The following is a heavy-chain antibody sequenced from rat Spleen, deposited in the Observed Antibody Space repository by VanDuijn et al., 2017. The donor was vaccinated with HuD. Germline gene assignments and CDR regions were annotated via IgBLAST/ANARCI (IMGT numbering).Heavy chain of an antibody. CDR1: GFTFSNSG. V-gene: IGHV5-29*01. CDR3: ARSVFDY. J-gene: IGHJ2*01. CDR2: INFDGSGT. Sequence: EVQLVESGGGLVQPGRSLKLSCVVSGFTFSNSGMAWVRQAPTKGLEWVASINFDGSGTYYRDSVKGRFTISRDNATSTLYLQMDSLRSEDTATYYCARSVFDYWGQGVMVTVSS.